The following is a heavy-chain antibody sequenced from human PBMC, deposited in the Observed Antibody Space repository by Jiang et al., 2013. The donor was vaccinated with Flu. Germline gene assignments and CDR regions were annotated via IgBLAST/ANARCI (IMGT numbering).Heavy chain of an antibody. Sequence: QSGSELKKPGASVKVSCKASGYTFSDYAMNWLRQAPGQGLEWMGWISATTGNPTYAQGFTGRFVFSLDASVNATYLDITSLRAEDTAVYYCARAARGCPGDTCYSYFDYWGQGSLVTVSS. J-gene: IGHJ4*02. CDR3: ARAARGCPGDTCYSYFDY. D-gene: IGHD2-15*01. V-gene: IGHV7-4-1*02. CDR1: GYTFSDYA. CDR2: ISATTGNP.